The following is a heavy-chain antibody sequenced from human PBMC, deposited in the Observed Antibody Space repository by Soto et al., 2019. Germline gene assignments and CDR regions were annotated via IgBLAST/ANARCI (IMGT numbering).Heavy chain of an antibody. J-gene: IGHJ4*02. D-gene: IGHD5-12*01. CDR1: GGSISSYY. CDR2: IYYSGST. Sequence: SETLSLTCTVSGGSISSYYWSWIRQPPGKGLEWIGYIYYSGSTNYNPSLKSRVTISVDTSKNQFSLKLSSVTAADTAVYYCARHVSGYDSHFDYWGQGTLVTVSS. CDR3: ARHVSGYDSHFDY. V-gene: IGHV4-59*08.